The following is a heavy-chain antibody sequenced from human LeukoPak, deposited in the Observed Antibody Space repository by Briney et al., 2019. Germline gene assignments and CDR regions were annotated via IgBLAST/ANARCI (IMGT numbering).Heavy chain of an antibody. V-gene: IGHV3-30-3*01. J-gene: IGHJ4*02. D-gene: IGHD3-10*01. CDR3: AGARGSGSYDY. CDR1: GFTFSSYA. CDR2: ISYDGSNK. Sequence: GGSLRLSCAASGFTFSSYAMHWVRQAPGKGLEWVAVISYDGSNKYYADSVKGRFTISRDNSKNTLYLQMNSLRAEDTAVYYCAGARGSGSYDYWGQGTLVTVSS.